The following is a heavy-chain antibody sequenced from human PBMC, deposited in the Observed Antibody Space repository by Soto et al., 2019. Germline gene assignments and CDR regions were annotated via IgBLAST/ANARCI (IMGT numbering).Heavy chain of an antibody. D-gene: IGHD3-16*01. Sequence: QVQLVESGGGLVQPGRSLRLSCAASGFSFSSYAMHWVRQAPGKGLEWVAVISYDGSKIFYGDSVKGRFTISRDNSKNTLSVEMDSLRAEDTAVYYCAREPATFGRGRGIDVWRQGTTVTVSS. CDR3: AREPATFGRGRGIDV. V-gene: IGHV3-30*14. CDR1: GFSFSSYA. CDR2: ISYDGSKI. J-gene: IGHJ6*02.